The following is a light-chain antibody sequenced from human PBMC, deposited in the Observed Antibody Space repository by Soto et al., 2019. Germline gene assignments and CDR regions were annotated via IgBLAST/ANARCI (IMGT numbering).Light chain of an antibody. CDR1: QSVSIY. Sequence: EIVLTQSLATLSFFPGERASLSCRASQSVSIYLAWYQQKPGQAPRLLIYVASNRATGIPARFSGSGSGTDFTLTISSLEPEDDAVYYCQQRSNWPPEITFGQGTRLEIK. CDR2: VAS. V-gene: IGKV3-11*01. J-gene: IGKJ5*01. CDR3: QQRSNWPPEIT.